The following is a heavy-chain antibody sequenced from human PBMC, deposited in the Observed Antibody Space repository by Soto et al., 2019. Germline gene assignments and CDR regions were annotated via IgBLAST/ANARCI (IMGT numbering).Heavy chain of an antibody. CDR3: AREDYYDSSGYLPVRYYFGMDV. CDR1: GYTFTNSG. D-gene: IGHD3-22*01. V-gene: IGHV1-18*01. Sequence: QVQLVQSGAEVKKPGASVKVSCKASGYTFTNSGISWVRQAPGQGLEWMGWIGAYNGHTKYAQKLQGRVTMSTDTCTSTAYMELRSLKSDDTAVYYCAREDYYDSSGYLPVRYYFGMDVWGQGTTVTVSS. CDR2: IGAYNGHT. J-gene: IGHJ6*02.